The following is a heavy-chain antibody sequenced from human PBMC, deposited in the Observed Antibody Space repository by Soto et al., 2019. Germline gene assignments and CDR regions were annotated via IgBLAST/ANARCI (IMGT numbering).Heavy chain of an antibody. V-gene: IGHV3-30-3*01. D-gene: IGHD5-12*01. CDR3: ARDRGGSGDGYKLYYYLYAMDV. Sequence: GALRLSFSGPVVXFSXYTXXXXLXAXXXVLXGGXAISHDGSNKYYADSVKGRFTISRDNSKNTLYLQMNSLRAEETAVYYCARDRGGSGDGYKLYYYLYAMDVWGQGTTVTVSS. CDR1: VVXFSXYT. J-gene: IGHJ6*02. CDR2: ISHDGSNK.